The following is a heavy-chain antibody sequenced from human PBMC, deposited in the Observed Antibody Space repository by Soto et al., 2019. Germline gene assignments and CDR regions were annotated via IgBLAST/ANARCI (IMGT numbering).Heavy chain of an antibody. CDR3: AHRSGRGDYGYYMDV. J-gene: IGHJ6*03. Sequence: QITLKESGPTLVKPTQTLTLTCTFSGFSLNTSGVGVGWIRQPPGRALEWLALIYWDDDKRYSPSLKSRLTITKDTSKNQVVLTMTNMDPVDTATYYCAHRSGRGDYGYYMDVWGKGTTVTVSS. CDR1: GFSLNTSGVG. D-gene: IGHD4-17*01. CDR2: IYWDDDK. V-gene: IGHV2-5*02.